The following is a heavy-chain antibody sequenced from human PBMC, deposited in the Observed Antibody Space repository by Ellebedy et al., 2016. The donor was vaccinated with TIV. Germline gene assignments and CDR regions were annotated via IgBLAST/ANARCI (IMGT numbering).Heavy chain of an antibody. V-gene: IGHV4-31*03. Sequence: LRLXXTVSGGSISSGGYYWSWIRQHPGKGLEWIGYIYYSGSTYYNPSLKSRVTISVDTSKNQFSLKLSSVTAADTAVYYCARAGGYSGYDESYYFDYWGQGTLVTVSS. J-gene: IGHJ4*02. D-gene: IGHD5-12*01. CDR2: IYYSGST. CDR1: GGSISSGGYY. CDR3: ARAGGYSGYDESYYFDY.